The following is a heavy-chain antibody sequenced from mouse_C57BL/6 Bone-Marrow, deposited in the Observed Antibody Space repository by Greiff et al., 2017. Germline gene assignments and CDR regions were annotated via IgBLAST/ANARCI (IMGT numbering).Heavy chain of an antibody. Sequence: QVQLQQSGAELMKPGASVKLSCKATGYTFTGYWIEWVKQRPGHGLEWIGEILPGSGSTNYNEKFKGKATFTADTSSNTAYMQLSSLTTEDSAIYYCARSHYYGYDGDASYWYFDVWGTGTTVTVSS. D-gene: IGHD2-2*01. CDR2: ILPGSGST. J-gene: IGHJ1*03. CDR1: GYTFTGYW. CDR3: ARSHYYGYDGDASYWYFDV. V-gene: IGHV1-9*01.